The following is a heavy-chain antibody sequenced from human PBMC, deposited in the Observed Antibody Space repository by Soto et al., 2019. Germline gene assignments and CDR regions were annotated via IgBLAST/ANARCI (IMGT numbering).Heavy chain of an antibody. CDR3: AHRAPGRAALY. J-gene: IGHJ4*02. CDR1: GFSLSTSGVG. Sequence: QITLKESGPTLVKPTQTLTLTCTFSGFSLSTSGVGVGWIRQPPGKALEWLALIYWNDDKRYSPSLKSRLTLTKDPTKTQVVLTMTNMDPVDTATYYCAHRAPGRAALYWGQGTLVTVSS. V-gene: IGHV2-5*01. CDR2: IYWNDDK. D-gene: IGHD6-13*01.